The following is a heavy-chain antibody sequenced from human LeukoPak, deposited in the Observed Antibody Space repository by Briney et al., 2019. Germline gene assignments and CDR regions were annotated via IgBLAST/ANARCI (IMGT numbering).Heavy chain of an antibody. CDR1: GDSISSSNY. CDR3: ARVTGTTPFDY. J-gene: IGHJ4*02. CDR2: ISHSGST. D-gene: IGHD1-1*01. V-gene: IGHV4-4*02. Sequence: SETLSLTCAVSGDSISSSNYWSWVRQPPGKGLEWIGEISHSGSTNYNPPLESRVTISVDKSKNQFSLKLNSVTAADTAIYFCARVTGTTPFDYWGQGILVTVSS.